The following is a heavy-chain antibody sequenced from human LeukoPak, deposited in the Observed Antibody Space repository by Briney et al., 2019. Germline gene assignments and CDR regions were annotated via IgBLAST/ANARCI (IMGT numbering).Heavy chain of an antibody. CDR2: IIPILGIA. J-gene: IGHJ6*02. CDR1: GGTFSSYA. CDR3: ARDRWELPNHYYYYGMDV. V-gene: IGHV1-69*04. D-gene: IGHD1-26*01. Sequence: SVKVSCKASGGTFSSYAISWVRQAPGQGLEWMGRIIPILGIANYAQKFQGRVTITADKSTSTAYMELSSLRSEDTAVYYCARDRWELPNHYYYYGMDVWGQGTTVTVSS.